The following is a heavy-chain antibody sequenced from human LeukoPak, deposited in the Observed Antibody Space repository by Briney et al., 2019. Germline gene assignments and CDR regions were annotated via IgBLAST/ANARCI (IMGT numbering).Heavy chain of an antibody. CDR1: GYTFTSYA. Sequence: ASVKVSCKASGYTFTSYAMHWVRQGPGQRLEWMGWINAGNGNTKYSQKFQGRVTITRDTSASTAYMELSSLRSEDTAVYYCARTMITFGGVITYYFDHWGQGTLVTVSS. V-gene: IGHV1-3*01. CDR3: ARTMITFGGVITYYFDH. J-gene: IGHJ4*02. CDR2: INAGNGNT. D-gene: IGHD3-16*02.